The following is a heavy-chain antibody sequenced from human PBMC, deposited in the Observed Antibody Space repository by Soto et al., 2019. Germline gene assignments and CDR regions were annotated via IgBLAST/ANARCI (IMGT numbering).Heavy chain of an antibody. Sequence: SVKVSCKASGGTFSSYAISWVRQAPGQGLEWMGGIIPIFGTANYAQKFQGRVTITADKSKSTAYMELSSLRSEDKAVYYCARAASGITMVRGPIDYYYGMDGLGQGTTGTVSS. V-gene: IGHV1-69*06. CDR3: ARAASGITMVRGPIDYYYGMDG. J-gene: IGHJ6*01. CDR2: IIPIFGTA. CDR1: GGTFSSYA. D-gene: IGHD3-10*01.